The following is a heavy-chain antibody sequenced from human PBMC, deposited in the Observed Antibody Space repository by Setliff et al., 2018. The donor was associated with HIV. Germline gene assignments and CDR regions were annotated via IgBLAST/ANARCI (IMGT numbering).Heavy chain of an antibody. CDR3: ASYEREGFDY. Sequence: SVKVSCKASGGTFSSYDISWVRQAPGQGLEWMGGIIPILDVANYALKFQGRVTITADKSTGAAYMELSSLRSDDTAVYYCASYEREGFDYWGQGTLVTVSS. CDR2: IIPILDVA. J-gene: IGHJ4*02. D-gene: IGHD3-16*01. V-gene: IGHV1-69*10. CDR1: GGTFSSYD.